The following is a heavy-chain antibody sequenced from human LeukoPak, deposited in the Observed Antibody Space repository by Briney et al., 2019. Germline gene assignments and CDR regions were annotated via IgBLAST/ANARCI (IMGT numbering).Heavy chain of an antibody. Sequence: PGGSLRLSCAASGFTFSNYAMNWVRQAPGEGLEWVSVITSGGSTYYADSVKGRFTTSRDNSKNTLYLQMNSLRAEDTAVYYCAKRLPVVGDRNRAFDYWGQGTLVTVSS. CDR2: ITSGGST. V-gene: IGHV3-23*01. D-gene: IGHD2-21*02. J-gene: IGHJ4*02. CDR1: GFTFSNYA. CDR3: AKRLPVVGDRNRAFDY.